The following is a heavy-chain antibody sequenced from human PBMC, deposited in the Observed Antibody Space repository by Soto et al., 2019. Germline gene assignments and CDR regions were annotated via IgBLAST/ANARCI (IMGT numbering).Heavy chain of an antibody. Sequence: GGSLRLSCSASGFTFSSYAMHWVRQAPGKGLEYVSAISSNGGSTYYADSVKGRFTISRDNSKNTLYLQMSSLRAEDTAVYYCVKGRAVVVPAAISNLFDYWGQGTLVTAPQ. CDR3: VKGRAVVVPAAISNLFDY. D-gene: IGHD2-2*01. V-gene: IGHV3-64D*08. CDR1: GFTFSSYA. J-gene: IGHJ4*02. CDR2: ISSNGGST.